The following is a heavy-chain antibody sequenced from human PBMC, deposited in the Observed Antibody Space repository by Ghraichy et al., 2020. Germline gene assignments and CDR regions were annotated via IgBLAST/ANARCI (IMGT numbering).Heavy chain of an antibody. CDR3: ARVGYPTVYDSSGTPQGPDY. CDR2: ISAYNGNT. Sequence: ASVKVSCKASGYTFTSYGISWVRQAPGQGLEWMGWISAYNGNTNYAQKLQGRVTMTTDTSTSTAYMELRSLRSDDTAVYYCARVGYPTVYDSSGTPQGPDYWGQGTPVTVSS. V-gene: IGHV1-18*04. J-gene: IGHJ4*02. CDR1: GYTFTSYG. D-gene: IGHD3-22*01.